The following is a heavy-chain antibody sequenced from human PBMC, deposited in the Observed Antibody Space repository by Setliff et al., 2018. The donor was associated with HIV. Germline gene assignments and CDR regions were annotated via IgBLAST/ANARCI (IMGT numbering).Heavy chain of an antibody. CDR3: ARILGSHYYYGMDV. V-gene: IGHV4-30-4*08. CDR1: GGSFSSGDYS. D-gene: IGHD6-19*01. Sequence: PSETLSLTCTVSGGSFSSGDYSWTWIRQPPGKGLEWIGFIFYSGSTHQNPSLKRRVTISVDSSKNHFSLILSSVTAADTAVYFCARILGSHYYYGMDVWGPGTTVTVSS. J-gene: IGHJ6*02. CDR2: IFYSGST.